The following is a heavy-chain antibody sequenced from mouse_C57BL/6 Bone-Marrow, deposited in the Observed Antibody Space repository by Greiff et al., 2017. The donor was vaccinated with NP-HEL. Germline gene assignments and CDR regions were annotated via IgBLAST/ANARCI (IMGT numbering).Heavy chain of an antibody. J-gene: IGHJ4*01. CDR2: INPGSGGT. Sequence: VQLQQSGAELVRPGTSVKVSCKASGYAFTNYLIEWVKQRPGQGLEWIGVINPGSGGTNYNEKFKGKATPTADKSSSTAYMQLSSLTSEDSAVYFCASKDAMDYWGQGTSVTVSS. CDR3: ASKDAMDY. CDR1: GYAFTNYL. V-gene: IGHV1-54*01.